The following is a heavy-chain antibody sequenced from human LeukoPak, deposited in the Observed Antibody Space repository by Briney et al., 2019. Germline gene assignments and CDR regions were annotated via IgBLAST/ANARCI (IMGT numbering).Heavy chain of an antibody. CDR2: INPSGGST. Sequence: ASVKVSCKASGYTFTSYYMHWVRQAPGQGLEWMGLINPSGGSTSYAQKFQGRVTMTRDTSTSTVYMELSSLRSEDTAVYYCARDGRRGNQLLSSRYYYYMDVWGKGTTVTVSS. CDR3: ARDGRRGNQLLSSRYYYYMDV. CDR1: GYTFTSYY. V-gene: IGHV1-46*01. J-gene: IGHJ6*03. D-gene: IGHD2-2*01.